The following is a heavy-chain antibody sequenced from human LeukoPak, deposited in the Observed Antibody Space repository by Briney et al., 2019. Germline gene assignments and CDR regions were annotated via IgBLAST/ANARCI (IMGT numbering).Heavy chain of an antibody. Sequence: SETLSLTCAVHGGSFSGYYWSWIRQPPGKGLEWIGEINHSGSTNYNPSLKSRVTISVDTSKNQFSLKLSSVTAADTAVYYCASGEGWPIDYWGQGTLVTVSS. J-gene: IGHJ4*02. D-gene: IGHD6-19*01. CDR2: INHSGST. CDR3: ASGEGWPIDY. CDR1: GGSFSGYY. V-gene: IGHV4-34*01.